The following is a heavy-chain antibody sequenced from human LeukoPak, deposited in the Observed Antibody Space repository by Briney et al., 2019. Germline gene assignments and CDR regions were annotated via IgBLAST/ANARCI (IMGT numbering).Heavy chain of an antibody. Sequence: GGSLRLSCAASGFTFNSYWMSWVRQAPGKGLEWVANLNQDGSEKYYVDSVKGRFTISRDSSKNTLYLQMNSLRAEDTAIYYCAILGTGYLDYWGQGTLVTVSS. J-gene: IGHJ4*02. CDR3: AILGTGYLDY. CDR2: LNQDGSEK. CDR1: GFTFNSYW. V-gene: IGHV3-7*03. D-gene: IGHD3-9*01.